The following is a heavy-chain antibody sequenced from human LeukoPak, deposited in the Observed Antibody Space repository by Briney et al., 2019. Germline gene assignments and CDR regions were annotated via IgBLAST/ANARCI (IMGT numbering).Heavy chain of an antibody. Sequence: ASVKVSCKASGYTFTGYYMHWVRQAPGQGLEWMGWINPNSGGTNYAQKFQGWVTMTRDTSISTAYMELSRLRSDDTAVCYCARDLGKLFGELLDYGMDVWGQGTTVTVSS. D-gene: IGHD3-10*02. V-gene: IGHV1-2*04. J-gene: IGHJ6*02. CDR2: INPNSGGT. CDR3: ARDLGKLFGELLDYGMDV. CDR1: GYTFTGYY.